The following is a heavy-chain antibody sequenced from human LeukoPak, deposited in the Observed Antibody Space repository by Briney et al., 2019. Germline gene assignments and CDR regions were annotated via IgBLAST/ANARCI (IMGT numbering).Heavy chain of an antibody. CDR1: GFTFNSYA. CDR2: TSSDGSNN. CDR3: AKGALDFLVTTAGA. Sequence: PGGSLRLSCAASGFTFNSYAMHWVRQAPGKGLEWVAVTSSDGSNNYYADSVKGRFTLSRDNSKNTLSLQMNRLRTEDTAVYYCAKGALDFLVTTAGAWGQGTLVTVSS. J-gene: IGHJ5*02. D-gene: IGHD4-17*01. V-gene: IGHV3-30-3*01.